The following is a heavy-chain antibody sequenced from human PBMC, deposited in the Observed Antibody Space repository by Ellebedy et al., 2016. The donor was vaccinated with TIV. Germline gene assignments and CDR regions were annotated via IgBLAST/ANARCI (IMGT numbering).Heavy chain of an antibody. D-gene: IGHD2-2*01. J-gene: IGHJ5*02. V-gene: IGHV4-4*07. Sequence: SETLSLXXTVSGGSISSYYWSWIRQPAGKGLEWIGRIYTSGSTNYNPSLKSRVTMSVDTSKNQFSLKLSSVTAADTAVYYCARGPLIVVVPAAIWGNWFDPWGQGTLVTVSS. CDR2: IYTSGST. CDR1: GGSISSYY. CDR3: ARGPLIVVVPAAIWGNWFDP.